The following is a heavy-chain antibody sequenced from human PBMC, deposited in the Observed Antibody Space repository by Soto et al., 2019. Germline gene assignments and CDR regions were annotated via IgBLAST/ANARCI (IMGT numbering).Heavy chain of an antibody. J-gene: IGHJ3*02. CDR3: ARRHRRWATGTMSDAFDI. CDR2: IKQDGSEK. V-gene: IGHV3-7*01. CDR1: GFNFSSYW. Sequence: EVQLVESGGGLVQPGGSLRLSCAASGFNFSSYWMSWVRQAPGKGLEWVANIKQDGSEKYYVDSVKGRFTISRDNAKNSLYLQMNSLRAEDTAVYYCARRHRRWATGTMSDAFDIWGQGTMVTVSS. D-gene: IGHD1-7*01.